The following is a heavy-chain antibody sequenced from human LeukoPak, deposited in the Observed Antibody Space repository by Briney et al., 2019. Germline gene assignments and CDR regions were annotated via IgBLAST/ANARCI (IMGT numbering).Heavy chain of an antibody. Sequence: GAAVKVSCRASGYTFTSYYMHWVRQGPGQGLEWVGMINPSGGSTSYAQKFQGRGTMTRDTSTSTVYMELSSLRSEDTAVYYCARVSGVASSPFDYWGQGTLVTASS. J-gene: IGHJ4*02. CDR3: ARVSGVASSPFDY. D-gene: IGHD1-26*01. V-gene: IGHV1-46*01. CDR1: GYTFTSYY. CDR2: INPSGGST.